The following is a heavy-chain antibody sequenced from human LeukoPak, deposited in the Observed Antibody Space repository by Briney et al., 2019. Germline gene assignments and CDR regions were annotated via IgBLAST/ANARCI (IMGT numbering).Heavy chain of an antibody. V-gene: IGHV5-51*01. Sequence: GESLKISCKGSGYDFTTYWIGWVRQMPGKGLEWMGIIYPGDSDTRYSPSFQGQVTISADKPISTAYLQWSSLRASDTAIYYCARQAKDTSGSYWVDYWGQGTLVTVSS. CDR1: GYDFTTYW. CDR3: ARQAKDTSGSYWVDY. D-gene: IGHD3-10*01. J-gene: IGHJ4*02. CDR2: IYPGDSDT.